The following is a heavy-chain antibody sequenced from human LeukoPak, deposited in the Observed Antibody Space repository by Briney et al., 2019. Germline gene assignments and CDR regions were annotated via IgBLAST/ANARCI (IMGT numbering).Heavy chain of an antibody. Sequence: PSETLSLTCAVYGGSFSGYYWSWLRQPPGKGLEWIGEINHSGSTNYNPSLKSRVTISVDTSKNQFSLKLSSVTAADTAVYYCARGIMIVVVITRVNWFDPWGQGTLVTVSS. CDR3: ARGIMIVVVITRVNWFDP. D-gene: IGHD3-22*01. CDR1: GGSFSGYY. V-gene: IGHV4-34*01. J-gene: IGHJ5*02. CDR2: INHSGST.